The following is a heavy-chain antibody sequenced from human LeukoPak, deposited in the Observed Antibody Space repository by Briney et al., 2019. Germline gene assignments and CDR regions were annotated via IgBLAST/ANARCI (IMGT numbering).Heavy chain of an antibody. Sequence: GGSLRLSCAASGFSFSSYWMSWVRQAPGKGLEWVANIQSDGSMQQYVDSVKGRLTISRDSAKNSLYLQMNSLRAEDTAVYYCARIPRGSGWSFLDFWGQGTLVTVTS. CDR3: ARIPRGSGWSFLDF. CDR2: IQSDGSMQ. D-gene: IGHD6-19*01. CDR1: GFSFSSYW. V-gene: IGHV3-7*01. J-gene: IGHJ4*02.